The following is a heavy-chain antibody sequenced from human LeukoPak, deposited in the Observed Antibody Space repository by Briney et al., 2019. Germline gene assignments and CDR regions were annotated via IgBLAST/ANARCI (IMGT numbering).Heavy chain of an antibody. V-gene: IGHV4-59*12. Sequence: SETLSLTCTVSVGSISSYYWSWIRQPPGKGLEWIGYIYYSGSTNYNPSLKSRVTISVDTSKNQFSLKLSSVTAADTAVYYCARRKYYDFWSGYPNWFDPWGQGTLVTVSS. J-gene: IGHJ5*02. CDR3: ARRKYYDFWSGYPNWFDP. CDR1: VGSISSYY. CDR2: IYYSGST. D-gene: IGHD3-3*01.